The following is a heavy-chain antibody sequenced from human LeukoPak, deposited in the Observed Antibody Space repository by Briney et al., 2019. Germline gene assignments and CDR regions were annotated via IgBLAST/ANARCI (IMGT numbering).Heavy chain of an antibody. CDR3: ARVYYSNSYDYWYFDL. J-gene: IGHJ2*01. CDR2: IYHSGGT. CDR1: GYSISSGYY. V-gene: IGHV4-38-2*02. D-gene: IGHD6-13*01. Sequence: SETLSLTCTVSGYSISSGYYWGWIRQPPGKGLEWIGTIYHSGGTYYNPSLKSRVTISVDTSKNQFSLKLSSVTAADTAVYYCARVYYSNSYDYWYFDLWGRGTLVTVSS.